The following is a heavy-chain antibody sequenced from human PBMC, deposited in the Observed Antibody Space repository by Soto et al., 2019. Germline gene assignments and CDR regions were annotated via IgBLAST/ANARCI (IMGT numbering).Heavy chain of an antibody. CDR1: GYSISSSNYY. V-gene: IGHV4-39*01. CDR2: VYYSGKT. J-gene: IGHJ6*02. CDR3: ARQPRNSPGYYAMDV. Sequence: SETLSLTCAVSGYSISSSNYYWGWIRQPPGKGLEWIGSVYYSGKTYYNPSLKSRVSISVDTSKHQFSLKLSSVTAADTAVYYCARQPRNSPGYYAMDVWGQGTTVTVSS.